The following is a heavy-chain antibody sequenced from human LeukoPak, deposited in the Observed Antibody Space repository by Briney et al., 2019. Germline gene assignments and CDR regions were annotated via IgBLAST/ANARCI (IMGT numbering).Heavy chain of an antibody. CDR2: INHGGST. Sequence: SETLSLTCAVYGGSFSGYYWSWIRQPPGKGLEWIGKINHGGSTTYNPSLKSRVTISIDTSKNQFSLKLSSVTAADTAVYYCARQISTYWFDPWGQGILVTVSS. V-gene: IGHV4-34*01. D-gene: IGHD3-3*01. CDR3: ARQISTYWFDP. J-gene: IGHJ5*02. CDR1: GGSFSGYY.